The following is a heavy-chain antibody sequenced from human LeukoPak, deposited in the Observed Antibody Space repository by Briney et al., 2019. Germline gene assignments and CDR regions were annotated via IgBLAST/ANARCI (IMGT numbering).Heavy chain of an antibody. V-gene: IGHV5-51*01. Sequence: GESLKISCKGSGYIFTNYWIAWVRQMPGKGLEWMGIIYAGDSDTRYSPSFQGQVTITADKSISTAYLQWSSLKASDTAMYYCAMSIAAPPGDYWGQGTLVTVSS. D-gene: IGHD6-6*01. CDR3: AMSIAAPPGDY. CDR1: GYIFTNYW. J-gene: IGHJ4*02. CDR2: IYAGDSDT.